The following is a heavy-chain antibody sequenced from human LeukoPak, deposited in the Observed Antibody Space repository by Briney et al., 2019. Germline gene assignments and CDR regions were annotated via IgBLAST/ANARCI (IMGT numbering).Heavy chain of an antibody. D-gene: IGHD3-22*01. J-gene: IGHJ4*02. Sequence: PSETLSLTCTVSGGSISSYYWSWIRQPPGKGLEWIGYIYYSGSTNYNPSIKSRVTISVDTSKNQFSLKLSSVTAADTAVYYCAGRNYYDSSGYWGGFDYWGQGTLVTVSS. CDR1: GGSISSYY. CDR2: IYYSGST. V-gene: IGHV4-59*01. CDR3: AGRNYYDSSGYWGGFDY.